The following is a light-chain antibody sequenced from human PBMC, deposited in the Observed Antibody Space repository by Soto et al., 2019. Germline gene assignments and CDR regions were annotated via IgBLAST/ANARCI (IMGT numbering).Light chain of an antibody. J-gene: IGKJ2*01. CDR1: QDITLY. Sequence: DIQMTQSPSSLSASVGERVTITCQASQDITLYLNWYQHKAGKAPNLLIHDVSTLENGVPARFSGRGYGTIFTLTIINLQPEDVATYYCQQYDSRPNTFGQGTKVEIK. CDR3: QQYDSRPNT. CDR2: DVS. V-gene: IGKV1-33*01.